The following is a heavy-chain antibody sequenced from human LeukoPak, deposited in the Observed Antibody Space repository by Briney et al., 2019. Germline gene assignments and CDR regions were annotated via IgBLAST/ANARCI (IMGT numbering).Heavy chain of an antibody. V-gene: IGHV3-23*01. Sequence: GGSLRLSCAASGFTFSSYAMSWVRQAPGKGLEWVSAISGSGGSTYYADSVKGRFTISRDNSKNTLYLQMNSLRPEDTAVYYCAKDHLSGVGYFDYWGQGTLVTVSS. CDR3: AKDHLSGVGYFDY. D-gene: IGHD1-26*01. CDR1: GFTFSSYA. CDR2: ISGSGGST. J-gene: IGHJ4*02.